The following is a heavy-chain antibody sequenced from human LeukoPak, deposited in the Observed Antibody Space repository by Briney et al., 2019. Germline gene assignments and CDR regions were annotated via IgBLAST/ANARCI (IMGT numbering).Heavy chain of an antibody. V-gene: IGHV5-51*01. J-gene: IGHJ4*02. Sequence: GESLKISCKGSGYSFTSYWIGWVRQMPGKGLEGMGIIYPGASDTRYGPSFQGRVTISADRSLSNAYLQWSSLEASDTAMYFCARGTSSLYYLDYWGQGTLVTVSS. D-gene: IGHD3-10*01. CDR1: GYSFTSYW. CDR2: IYPGASDT. CDR3: ARGTSSLYYLDY.